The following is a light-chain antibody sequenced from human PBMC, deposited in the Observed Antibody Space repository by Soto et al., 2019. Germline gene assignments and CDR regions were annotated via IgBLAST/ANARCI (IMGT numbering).Light chain of an antibody. CDR1: SSNIGSNT. J-gene: IGLJ1*01. Sequence: QSVLTRPPSASGTPGRRVTSACSGSSSNIGSNTVNWYQQLPGTAPKLLIYSFSQRPSGVPDRFSGSKSGTSASLAISGLQSEDEADYYCAAWDDSLNGYVFGTGTK. CDR3: AAWDDSLNGYV. V-gene: IGLV1-44*01. CDR2: SFS.